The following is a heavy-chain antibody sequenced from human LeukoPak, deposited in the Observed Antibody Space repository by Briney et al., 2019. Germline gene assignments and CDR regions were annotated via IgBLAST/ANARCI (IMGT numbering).Heavy chain of an antibody. CDR3: VRLLDLDY. J-gene: IGHJ4*02. Sequence: AGGSLRLSCAASGFTFSRYWMHWVRQAPGKGLVWVSRINSDGSMTDYADPVKGRFTISRDNAGNTLYLQTNSLKAEDTAVYYCVRLLDLDYWGQGTLVTVSS. CDR2: INSDGSMT. D-gene: IGHD3-10*01. V-gene: IGHV3-74*01. CDR1: GFTFSRYW.